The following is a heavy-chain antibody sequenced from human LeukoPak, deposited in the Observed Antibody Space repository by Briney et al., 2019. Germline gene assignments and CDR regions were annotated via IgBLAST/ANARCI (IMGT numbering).Heavy chain of an antibody. Sequence: GGSLRLSCAASGFTFSSYAMSWVRQAPGKGLEWVSVIRGSDDGTYSADSVKGRFTISRDNAKNTLYLQMNSLRAEDTAVYYCAKGTYYYDSSGYWGQGTLVTVSS. CDR1: GFTFSSYA. CDR3: AKGTYYYDSSGY. V-gene: IGHV3-23*01. CDR2: IRGSDDGT. J-gene: IGHJ4*02. D-gene: IGHD3-22*01.